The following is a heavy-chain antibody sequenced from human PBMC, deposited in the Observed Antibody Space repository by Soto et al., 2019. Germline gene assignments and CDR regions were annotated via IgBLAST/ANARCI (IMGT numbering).Heavy chain of an antibody. Sequence: GGSLRLSCAASGFTFSSYWMHWVRQAPGKGLVWVSRINSDGSSTSYADSVKGRFTISRDNAKNTLYLQMNSLRAEDTAVYYCASGISADFWSGYQPYNWFDPWGQGTLVTVSS. CDR3: ASGISADFWSGYQPYNWFDP. J-gene: IGHJ5*02. CDR2: INSDGSST. CDR1: GFTFSSYW. V-gene: IGHV3-74*01. D-gene: IGHD3-3*01.